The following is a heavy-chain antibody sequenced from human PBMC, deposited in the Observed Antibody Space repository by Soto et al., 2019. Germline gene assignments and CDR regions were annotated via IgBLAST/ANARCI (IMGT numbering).Heavy chain of an antibody. D-gene: IGHD3-10*01. V-gene: IGHV4-59*01. J-gene: IGHJ6*02. Sequence: SETLSLTCTVSGGSISSYYWNWIRQPPGKGLEWIGDIYYGGGTNYNPSLKSRVTLSVDTSKNQFSLKLSSVTAADTAVYYCPRNTLFTMVRGVNTFSGMGAWGQGTP. CDR2: IYYGGGT. CDR3: PRNTLFTMVRGVNTFSGMGA. CDR1: GGSISSYY.